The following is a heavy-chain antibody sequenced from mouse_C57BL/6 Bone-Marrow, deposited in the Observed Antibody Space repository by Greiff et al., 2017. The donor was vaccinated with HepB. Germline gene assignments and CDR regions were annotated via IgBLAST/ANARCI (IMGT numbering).Heavy chain of an antibody. Sequence: EVKLVESGGGLVQPGGSPSLSCAASGFTFTDYYMSWVRQPPGKALEWLGFIRNKANGYTTEYSASVKGRFTISRDNSQSILYLQMNAPRAEDSATYYCARSNREGFFFAYWGQGTLVTVSA. CDR1: GFTFTDYY. V-gene: IGHV7-3*01. CDR3: ARSNREGFFFAY. CDR2: IRNKANGYTT. J-gene: IGHJ3*01.